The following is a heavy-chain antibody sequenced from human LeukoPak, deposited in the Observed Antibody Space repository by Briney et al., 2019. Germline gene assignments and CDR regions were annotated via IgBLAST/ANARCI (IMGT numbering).Heavy chain of an antibody. CDR2: INRDASRP. J-gene: IGHJ3*02. V-gene: IGHV3-74*01. Sequence: GGSLRLSCAASGFTFSDYWMHWVRQAPGEGVVWVSRINRDASRPSYADSVKGRFTISRDNAKNTLYLQMNSLRADDTALYYCARETRETGRGDHQTDAFDIWGQGTMVSVSS. CDR3: ARETRETGRGDHQTDAFDI. CDR1: GFTFSDYW. D-gene: IGHD2-21*01.